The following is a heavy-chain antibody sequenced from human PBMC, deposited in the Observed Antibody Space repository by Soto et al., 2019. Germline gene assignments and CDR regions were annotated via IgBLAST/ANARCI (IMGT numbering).Heavy chain of an antibody. J-gene: IGHJ4*02. CDR3: ASSQKGYNWNYFDH. V-gene: IGHV4-39*01. D-gene: IGHD1-20*01. CDR1: GGSISGSYYY. CDR2: VFYTGFT. Sequence: SETLSLTXAVSGGSISGSYYYWGWLRQSPGRGPEWIGSVFYTGFTSYNPSLESRVSVSVDTSKNQFSLKVSAVTAADTAVYYCASSQKGYNWNYFDHWGQGALVTVSS.